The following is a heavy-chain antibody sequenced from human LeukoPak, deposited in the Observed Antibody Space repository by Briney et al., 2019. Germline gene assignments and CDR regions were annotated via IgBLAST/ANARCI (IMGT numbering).Heavy chain of an antibody. J-gene: IGHJ4*02. CDR2: VYPSGNT. V-gene: IGHV4-4*07. D-gene: IGHD6-13*01. Sequence: PSLTCVVSGGSISSYYWSWIRQPAGQGLEWIGRVYPSGNTDCNPSLKSRVTKSVDTTKSQFSLKLSSVTAADSAVYFCASGSSTWGLLPKFFFDYWGQGTLVTVSS. CDR3: ASGSSTWGLLPKFFFDY. CDR1: GGSISSYY.